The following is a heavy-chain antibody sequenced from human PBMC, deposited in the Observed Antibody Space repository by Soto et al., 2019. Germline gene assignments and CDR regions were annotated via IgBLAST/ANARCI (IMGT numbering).Heavy chain of an antibody. V-gene: IGHV1-18*01. CDR1: GYTFTSYG. J-gene: IGHJ4*02. CDR2: ISAYNGNT. D-gene: IGHD3-3*01. CDR3: ARDVFGLRFLEWLYPDY. Sequence: ASVKVSCKASGYTFTSYGISWVRQAPGQGFEWMGWISAYNGNTNYAQKLQGRVTMTTDTSTSTAYMELRSLRSDDTAVYYCARDVFGLRFLEWLYPDYWGQGTLVTVSS.